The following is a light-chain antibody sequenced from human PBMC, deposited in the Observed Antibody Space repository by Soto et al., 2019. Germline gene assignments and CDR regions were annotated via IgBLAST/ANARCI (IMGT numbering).Light chain of an antibody. V-gene: IGKV3-15*01. CDR1: QSISNN. J-gene: IGKJ2*01. CDR2: GAS. Sequence: EIVMTQSPDTLSVSPGESATLSCRARQSISNNLAWYQQKPGQAPRLLLYGASTRTTGIPASFSGSGSGTDFTLTISTLQSEDFAVYYWQQYNNWPYTFARGTKLEI. CDR3: QQYNNWPYT.